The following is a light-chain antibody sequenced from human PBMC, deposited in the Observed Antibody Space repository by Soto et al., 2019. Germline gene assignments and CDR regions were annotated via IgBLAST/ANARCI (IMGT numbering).Light chain of an antibody. J-gene: IGLJ2*01. Sequence: QSVLTQPASVSGSPGQSITISCTGTSSDVGGYNYVSWYQQHPGKAPKLMIYDVSNRPSGVSNRFSGSKYGNTASLTIYGLQAEDEADYYCSSYTSSSTYVVFGGGTQLTVL. CDR2: DVS. V-gene: IGLV2-14*01. CDR3: SSYTSSSTYVV. CDR1: SSDVGGYNY.